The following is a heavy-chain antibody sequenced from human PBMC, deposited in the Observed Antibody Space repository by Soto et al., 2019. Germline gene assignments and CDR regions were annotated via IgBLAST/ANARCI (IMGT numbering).Heavy chain of an antibody. CDR2: IYYSGST. V-gene: IGHV4-59*12. J-gene: IGHJ4*02. Sequence: SETLSLTCTVSGGSISSYYWSWIRQPPGKGLEWIGYIYYSGSTNYNPSLKSRVTISVDTSKNQFSLKLSSVTAADTAVYYCARDRGEIDYWGQGTLVTVCS. CDR3: ARDRGEIDY. D-gene: IGHD4-17*01. CDR1: GGSISSYY.